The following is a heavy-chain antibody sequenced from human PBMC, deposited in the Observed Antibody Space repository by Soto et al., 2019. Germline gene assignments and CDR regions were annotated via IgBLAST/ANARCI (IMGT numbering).Heavy chain of an antibody. CDR3: ARVARREGFWSGYSTHYYGMDV. CDR2: IYHSGST. D-gene: IGHD3-3*01. J-gene: IGHJ6*02. Sequence: PSETLSLTCAVSGYSISSGYYWGWIRQPPGKGLEWIGSIYHSGSTYYNPSLKSRVTISVDTSKNQFSLKLSSVTAADTAVYYCARVARREGFWSGYSTHYYGMDVWGQGTTVTVSS. V-gene: IGHV4-38-2*01. CDR1: GYSISSGYY.